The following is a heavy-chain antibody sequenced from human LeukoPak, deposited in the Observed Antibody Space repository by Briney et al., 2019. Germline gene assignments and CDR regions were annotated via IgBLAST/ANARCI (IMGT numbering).Heavy chain of an antibody. J-gene: IGHJ6*02. V-gene: IGHV3-49*04. CDR2: IRSKAYGGTT. D-gene: IGHD6-19*01. CDR3: TRALGIAVAGTKYGMDV. CDR1: GFTFSSYA. Sequence: GGSLRLSCAASGFTFSSYAMHWVRQAPGKGLEWVGFIRSKAYGGTTEYAASVKGRFTISRDDSKSIAYLQMNSLKTEDTAVYYCTRALGIAVAGTKYGMDVWGQGTTVTVSS.